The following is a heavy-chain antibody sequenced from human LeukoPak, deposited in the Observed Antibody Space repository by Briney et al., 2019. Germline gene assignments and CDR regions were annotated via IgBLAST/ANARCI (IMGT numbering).Heavy chain of an antibody. V-gene: IGHV3-48*03. Sequence: SGGSLRLSCAASGFTFSSFEMDWVRQAPGKGLEWISYMSSRDNTRYYADSVKGRFTIARDNAKNSVYLEMNSLRAADTAVYYCARSARLMKGVVEVTALDDWGQGTLVTVSS. D-gene: IGHD3-3*01. CDR3: ARSARLMKGVVEVTALDD. CDR2: MSSRDNTR. CDR1: GFTFSSFE. J-gene: IGHJ4*02.